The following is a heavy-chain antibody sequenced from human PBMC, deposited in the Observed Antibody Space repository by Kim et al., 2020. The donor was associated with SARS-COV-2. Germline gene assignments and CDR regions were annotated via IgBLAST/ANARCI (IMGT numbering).Heavy chain of an antibody. V-gene: IGHV3-48*04. Sequence: GGSLRLSCAASGFAFSSYSMNWVRQAPGKGLEWIAYIYRSASTIYYADSVKGRFTISRDNARNSVYLQMNSLRVEETAMYYCVREDSQSLDYWGQGTLVSVSA. CDR1: GFAFSSYS. CDR3: VREDSQSLDY. J-gene: IGHJ4*02. D-gene: IGHD2-15*01. CDR2: IYRSASTI.